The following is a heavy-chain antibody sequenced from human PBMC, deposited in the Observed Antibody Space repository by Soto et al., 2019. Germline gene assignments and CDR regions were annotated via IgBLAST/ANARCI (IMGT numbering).Heavy chain of an antibody. CDR2: ISYTGGTT. CDR1: GFTFSSYA. CDR3: AKGSAWTPSEFHY. Sequence: HPGGSLRLSCAASGFTFSSYAMNWVRQAPGKGLEWVSSISYTGGTTYYGDSVKGRFTISRDNSKNTLYLQMNSLRAEDTAIYYCAKGSAWTPSEFHYWGQGTLVTVSS. D-gene: IGHD5-12*01. V-gene: IGHV3-23*01. J-gene: IGHJ4*01.